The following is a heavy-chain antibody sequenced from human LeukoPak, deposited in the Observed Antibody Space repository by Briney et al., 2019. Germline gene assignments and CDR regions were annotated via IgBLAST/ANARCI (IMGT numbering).Heavy chain of an antibody. D-gene: IGHD6-13*01. Sequence: GGSLRLSCAASGFTFSSYDMHWVRQAPGKGLEWVAFMQYDGSIKYYADSVKGRFTISRDNSKNTLYLQMDSLRADDTAVFFCARDSIRQQLYYFDYWGRGTLVTVSS. J-gene: IGHJ4*02. V-gene: IGHV3-30*02. CDR1: GFTFSSYD. CDR3: ARDSIRQQLYYFDY. CDR2: MQYDGSIK.